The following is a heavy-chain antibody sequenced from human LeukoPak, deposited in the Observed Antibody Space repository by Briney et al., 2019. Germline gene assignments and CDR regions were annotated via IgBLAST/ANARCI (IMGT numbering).Heavy chain of an antibody. D-gene: IGHD1-1*01. Sequence: GGSLRLSCADSQFTFNGSWMNWVRPAPGKGLEWVANMDPTGSQKRYVDSVKGRFTISKDNPGASLYLDMHSLRAEDTAIYYCAIWTSGNYWGQGTLVTVSS. V-gene: IGHV3-7*01. CDR1: QFTFNGSW. CDR2: MDPTGSQK. CDR3: AIWTSGNY. J-gene: IGHJ4*02.